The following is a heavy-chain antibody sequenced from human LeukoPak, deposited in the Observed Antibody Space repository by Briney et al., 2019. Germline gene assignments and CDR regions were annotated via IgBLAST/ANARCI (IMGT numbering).Heavy chain of an antibody. D-gene: IGHD3-3*01. J-gene: IGHJ5*02. CDR3: AKDGSSFYDSWSGYST. V-gene: IGHV3-23*01. Sequence: PGGSLRLSCAASGFTFSSYAMSWGRQAPGKGLEWVSAISGSGGSTYYADSVKGRFTISRDNSKNTLYLQMNSLRAEDTAVYYCAKDGSSFYDSWSGYSTWGQGTLVTVSS. CDR1: GFTFSSYA. CDR2: ISGSGGST.